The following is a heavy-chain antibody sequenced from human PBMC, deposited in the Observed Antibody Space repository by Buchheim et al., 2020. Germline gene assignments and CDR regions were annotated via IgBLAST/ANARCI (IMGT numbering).Heavy chain of an antibody. CDR3: ARSYGYGFSFDY. CDR2: IYHSGST. J-gene: IGHJ4*02. Sequence: VQLQEAGPGLVKPSGTLSLTCAVAGGSISSSNWWSWVRQPPGKGLEWIGEIYHSGSTYYNPSLKSLAILREDKSNTQSPLKLSSVTAADTAVYYCARSYGYGFSFDYWGQGTL. V-gene: IGHV4-4*02. D-gene: IGHD5-18*01. CDR1: GGSISSSNW.